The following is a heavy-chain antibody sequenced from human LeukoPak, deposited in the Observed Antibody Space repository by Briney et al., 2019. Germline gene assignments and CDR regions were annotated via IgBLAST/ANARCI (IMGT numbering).Heavy chain of an antibody. V-gene: IGHV3-43D*03. CDR3: AKEVYSGSYYPEYYFDY. Sequence: GGSLRLSCAASGLTFDDYAMHWVRQAPGKGLEWVSLISWDGGSTYYADSVKGRFTISRDNSKNSLYLQMNSLGAEDTALYYCAKEVYSGSYYPEYYFDYWGQGTLVTVSS. CDR1: GLTFDDYA. CDR2: ISWDGGST. J-gene: IGHJ4*02. D-gene: IGHD1-26*01.